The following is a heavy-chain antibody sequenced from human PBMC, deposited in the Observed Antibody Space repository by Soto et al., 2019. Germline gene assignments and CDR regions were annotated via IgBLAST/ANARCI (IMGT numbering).Heavy chain of an antibody. CDR3: ARARGGYVTPEWYYYMDV. Sequence: QVQLVQSGAEVKKPGASVKVSCKASGYTFTSYDINWVRQATGQGLEWMGWMNPNSGNTGYAQKFQGRVTMTKNTSISTAYMELSSLRSEDTAVYYCARARGGYVTPEWYYYMDVWGKETTVTVSS. CDR1: GYTFTSYD. J-gene: IGHJ6*03. CDR2: MNPNSGNT. V-gene: IGHV1-8*01. D-gene: IGHD5-12*01.